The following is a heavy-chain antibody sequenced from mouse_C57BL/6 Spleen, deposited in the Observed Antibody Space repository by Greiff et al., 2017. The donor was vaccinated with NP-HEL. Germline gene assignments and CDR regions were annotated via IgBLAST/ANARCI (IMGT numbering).Heavy chain of an antibody. J-gene: IGHJ1*03. Sequence: DVHLVESGGGLVKPGGSLKLSCAASGFTFSDYGMHWVRQAPEKGLEWVAYISSGSSTIYYADTVKGRFTISRDNAKNTLFLQMTSLRSEDTAMYYCARHYDYPYWYFDVWGTGTTVTVSS. CDR2: ISSGSSTI. D-gene: IGHD2-4*01. CDR3: ARHYDYPYWYFDV. CDR1: GFTFSDYG. V-gene: IGHV5-17*01.